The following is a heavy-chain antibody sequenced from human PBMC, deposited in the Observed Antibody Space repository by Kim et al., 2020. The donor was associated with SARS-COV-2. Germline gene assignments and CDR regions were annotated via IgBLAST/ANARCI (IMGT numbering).Heavy chain of an antibody. CDR3: ARDLGSVGGMDV. J-gene: IGHJ6*02. V-gene: IGHV4-59*01. Sequence: NYNPSLKSRVTISVDTSKNQFSLKLRSVTAADTAVYYCARDLGSVGGMDVWGQGTTVTGSS. D-gene: IGHD3-10*01.